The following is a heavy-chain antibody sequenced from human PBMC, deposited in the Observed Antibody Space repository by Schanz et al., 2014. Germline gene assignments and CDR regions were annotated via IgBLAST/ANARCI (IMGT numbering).Heavy chain of an antibody. D-gene: IGHD3-10*01. Sequence: QVQLVQSGDEVKKPGASVKVSCKTSGYTFSDYGITWVRQAPGQGLEWMGWISAYNGHTDYAQKLQGRVTLTTDTSTSTAYMELSSLTSEDTAVHYCARGRGFYDYWGQGTLVTVSS. V-gene: IGHV1-18*01. CDR1: GYTFSDYG. CDR3: ARGRGFYDY. J-gene: IGHJ4*02. CDR2: ISAYNGHT.